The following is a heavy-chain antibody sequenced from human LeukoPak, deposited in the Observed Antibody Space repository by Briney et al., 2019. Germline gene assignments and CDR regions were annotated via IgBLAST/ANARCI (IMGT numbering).Heavy chain of an antibody. CDR1: GFTFSSYS. V-gene: IGHV3-21*01. D-gene: IGHD6-13*01. J-gene: IGHJ6*02. CDR2: ISSSSSYI. CDR3: ARDSISSSWYEGYYYYYGMDV. Sequence: PGGSLRLSCAASGFTFSSYSMNWVRQAPGKGLEWVSSISSSSSYIYYADSVKGRFTISRDNAKNSLYLQMNSLRAEDTAVYYCARDSISSSWYEGYYYYYGMDVWGQGTTVTVSS.